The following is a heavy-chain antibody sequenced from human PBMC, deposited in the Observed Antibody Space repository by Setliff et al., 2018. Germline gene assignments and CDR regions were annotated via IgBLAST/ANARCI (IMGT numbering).Heavy chain of an antibody. D-gene: IGHD2-21*02. CDR3: VKDPSVYGADSGSI. V-gene: IGHV3-64D*09. CDR1: GFTFSRYA. Sequence: LRLSCSASGFTFSRYAMHWVRQATGKGLESVSAISSTGIPIYYADSVKARFSISRDDAKNTLYLQMTSLRADDTAVYYCVKDPSVYGADSGSIWGQGTMVTVSS. CDR2: ISSTGIPI. J-gene: IGHJ3*02.